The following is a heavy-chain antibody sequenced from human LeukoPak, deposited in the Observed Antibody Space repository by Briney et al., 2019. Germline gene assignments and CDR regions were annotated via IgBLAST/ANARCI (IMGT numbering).Heavy chain of an antibody. V-gene: IGHV1-18*01. J-gene: IGHJ4*02. Sequence: ASVKVSCKASGYTFTSYGISWVRQAPGQGLEWMGWISAYNGNTNYAQKLQGRVTMTRDTSTSTVYMELSSLRSEDTAVYYCARSGAAARREFDYWGQGTLVTVSS. CDR2: ISAYNGNT. D-gene: IGHD6-6*01. CDR1: GYTFTSYG. CDR3: ARSGAAARREFDY.